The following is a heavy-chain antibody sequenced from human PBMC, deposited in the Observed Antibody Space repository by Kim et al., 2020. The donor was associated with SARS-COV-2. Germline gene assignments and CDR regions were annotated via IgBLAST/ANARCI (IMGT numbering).Heavy chain of an antibody. V-gene: IGHV3-48*02. Sequence: GGSLRLSCAASGFTFSSYSMNWVSQAPGKGLEWVSYISGRSGPIYYADSVKGRFTISRDNAKNSLSLQMNNLRDEDTAVYYCAREYSSTNGTAFDIWGQGTMVTVSS. D-gene: IGHD6-19*01. CDR3: AREYSSTNGTAFDI. CDR2: ISGRSGPI. J-gene: IGHJ3*02. CDR1: GFTFSSYS.